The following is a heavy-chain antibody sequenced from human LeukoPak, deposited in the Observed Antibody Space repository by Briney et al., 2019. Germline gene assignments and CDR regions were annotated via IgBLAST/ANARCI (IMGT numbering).Heavy chain of an antibody. Sequence: PGGSLRLSCAASGFTFSSYSMNWVRQAPGKGLEWVSYISSSSSTIYYADSVKGRFTISRDNAKNTLFLDMHSLRPGDSAAYYCARSAVRGVACDYWGQGTLLTVSS. J-gene: IGHJ4*02. CDR3: ARSAVRGVACDY. D-gene: IGHD3-10*01. V-gene: IGHV3-48*01. CDR1: GFTFSSYS. CDR2: ISSSSSTI.